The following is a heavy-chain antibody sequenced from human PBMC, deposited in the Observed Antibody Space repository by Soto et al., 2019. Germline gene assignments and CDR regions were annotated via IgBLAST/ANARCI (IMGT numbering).Heavy chain of an antibody. CDR3: VRTLNPYLMDF. V-gene: IGHV3-72*01. CDR1: GFTFSDHY. CDR2: SRDKAHSYTT. Sequence: GGSLRLSCAASGFTFSDHYMEWVRQAPGKGLEWVGRSRDKAHSYTTEYAASVKGRFTVSRDDSKNSVCLQMNSLKTEDTAVYYCVRTLNPYLMDFSGKGIIVTVSS. J-gene: IGHJ6*04.